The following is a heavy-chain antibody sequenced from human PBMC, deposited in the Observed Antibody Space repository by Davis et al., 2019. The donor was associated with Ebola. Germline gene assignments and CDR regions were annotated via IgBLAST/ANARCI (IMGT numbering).Heavy chain of an antibody. V-gene: IGHV3-21*04. Sequence: PGGSLRLSCAASGFTFSSYAMNWVRQAPGKGLEWVSSISSSSSYIYYADSVKGRFTISRDNAKNSLYLQMNSLRAEDTAVYYCAKDLVVRGVIITGDYFDYWGQGTLVTVSS. CDR2: ISSSSSYI. J-gene: IGHJ4*02. D-gene: IGHD3-10*01. CDR1: GFTFSSYA. CDR3: AKDLVVRGVIITGDYFDY.